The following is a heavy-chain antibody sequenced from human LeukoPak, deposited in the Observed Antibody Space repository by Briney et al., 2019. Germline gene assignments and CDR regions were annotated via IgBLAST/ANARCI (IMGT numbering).Heavy chain of an antibody. CDR1: GGSISSSSFY. CDR3: ARGWGDGYNYHYFDY. CDR2: IYYSGST. J-gene: IGHJ4*02. V-gene: IGHV4-39*01. D-gene: IGHD5-24*01. Sequence: SETLSLTCTVSGGSISSSSFYWGWIRQPPGKGLEWIGSIYYSGSTYCNPSLKSRVTISVDTSKNQFSLKLSSVTAADTAVYYCARGWGDGYNYHYFDYWGQGTLVTVSS.